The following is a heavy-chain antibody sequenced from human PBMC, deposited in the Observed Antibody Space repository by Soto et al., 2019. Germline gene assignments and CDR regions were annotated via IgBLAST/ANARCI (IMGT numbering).Heavy chain of an antibody. D-gene: IGHD3-22*01. CDR3: ARELVPRHDTTGSFHY. Sequence: PSETLALTCTVSGGSISSGDYYWSWIRQPPGKGLEWIGYIYYSGSTYYNPSLKSRVTISVDTSKNQFSLKLSSVTAADTAVYYCARELVPRHDTTGSFHYWGPGPLVTVSS. CDR1: GGSISSGDYY. V-gene: IGHV4-30-4*01. J-gene: IGHJ4*02. CDR2: IYYSGST.